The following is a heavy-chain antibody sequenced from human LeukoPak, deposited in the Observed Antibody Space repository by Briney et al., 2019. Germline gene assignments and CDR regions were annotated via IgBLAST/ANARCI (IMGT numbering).Heavy chain of an antibody. CDR3: ARGPGGSDAFDI. J-gene: IGHJ3*02. V-gene: IGHV4-34*01. CDR1: GGSFSGYY. D-gene: IGHD2-15*01. Sequence: KPSETLSLTCAVYGGSFSGYYWSWIRQPPGKGLEWIGEINHSGSTNYNPSLKSRVTISVDTSKNQFSLKLSSVTAADTAVYYCARGPGGSDAFDIWGQGTMVTVSS. CDR2: INHSGST.